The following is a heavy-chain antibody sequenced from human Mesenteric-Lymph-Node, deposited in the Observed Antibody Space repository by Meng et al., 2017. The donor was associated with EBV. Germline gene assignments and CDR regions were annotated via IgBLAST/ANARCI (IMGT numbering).Heavy chain of an antibody. CDR2: IYHSGST. J-gene: IGHJ5*02. Sequence: HVQLKASGPGLVKPSGPLSLTCAVSGGSISSTNWWSWVRQPPGKGLEWIGEIYHSGSTNYNPSLKSRVTISLDKSKNQFSLKLSSVTAADTAVYYCARVDYYDSSSLFDPWGQGTLVTVSS. D-gene: IGHD3-22*01. CDR3: ARVDYYDSSSLFDP. CDR1: GGSISSTNW. V-gene: IGHV4-4*02.